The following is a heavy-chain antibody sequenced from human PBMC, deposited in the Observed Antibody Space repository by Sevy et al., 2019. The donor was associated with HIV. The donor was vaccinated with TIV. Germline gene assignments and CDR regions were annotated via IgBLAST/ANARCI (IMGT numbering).Heavy chain of an antibody. CDR2: ISWNSGSI. D-gene: IGHD1-26*01. CDR1: GFTFDDYA. J-gene: IGHJ3*02. Sequence: GGSLRLSCAASGFTFDDYAMHWVRQAPGKGLEWVSGISWNSGSIGYADSVKGRFTISRDNAKNSLYLQMNSLRAEDTALYYCAKDMGSSGSQDAFDIWGQGTMVTVSS. V-gene: IGHV3-9*01. CDR3: AKDMGSSGSQDAFDI.